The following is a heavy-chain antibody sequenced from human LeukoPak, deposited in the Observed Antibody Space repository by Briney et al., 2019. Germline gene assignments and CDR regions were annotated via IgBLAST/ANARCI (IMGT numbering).Heavy chain of an antibody. D-gene: IGHD3-22*01. J-gene: IGHJ5*02. CDR3: ARDPDYYDSSGYGWFDP. CDR1: GGSISSYY. CDR2: IYYSGST. V-gene: IGHV4-59*12. Sequence: SETLSLTCTVSGGSISSYYWSWIRQPPGKGLEWIGYIYYSGSTNYNPSLKSRVTISVDTSKNQFSLKLSSVTAADTAVYYCARDPDYYDSSGYGWFDPWGQGTLDTVSS.